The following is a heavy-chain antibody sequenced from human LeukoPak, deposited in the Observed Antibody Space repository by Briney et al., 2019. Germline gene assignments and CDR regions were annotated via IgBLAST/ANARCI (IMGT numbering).Heavy chain of an antibody. Sequence: GGSLRLSCAASGFTFSSYDMSWVRQAPGQGLEWVSFINGRSGSTYYADSVKGRFTISRDNSKNTLYLQMNSLRAEDTAVYYCAKGDDILTGYYNEDYWGQGTLVTVSS. CDR2: INGRSGST. V-gene: IGHV3-23*01. D-gene: IGHD3-9*01. CDR1: GFTFSSYD. CDR3: AKGDDILTGYYNEDY. J-gene: IGHJ4*02.